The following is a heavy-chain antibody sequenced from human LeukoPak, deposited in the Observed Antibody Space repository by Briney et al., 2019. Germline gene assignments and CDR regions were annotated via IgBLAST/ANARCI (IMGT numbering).Heavy chain of an antibody. CDR1: GFTFSSYW. J-gene: IGHJ5*02. Sequence: PGGSLRLSCAASGFTFSSYWMSWVRQAPGRGLEWVANIKQDGSEKYYVDSVKGRFTISRDNAKNSLYLQMNSLRAEDTAVYYCARTGGPFWRRNKGWFDPWGQGTLVTVSS. D-gene: IGHD3-3*01. V-gene: IGHV3-7*01. CDR2: IKQDGSEK. CDR3: ARTGGPFWRRNKGWFDP.